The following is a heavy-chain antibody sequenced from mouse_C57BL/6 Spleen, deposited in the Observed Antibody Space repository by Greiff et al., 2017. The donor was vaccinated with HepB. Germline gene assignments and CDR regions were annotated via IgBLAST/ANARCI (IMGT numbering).Heavy chain of an antibody. CDR3: ARSVYYGSSYRDYFDY. Sequence: VQLQQPGAELVMPGASVKLSCKASGYTFTSYWMHWVKQRPGQGLEWIGEIDPSDSYTNYNQKFKGKSTLTVDKSSSTAYMQLSSLTSEDSAVYYCARSVYYGSSYRDYFDYWGQGTTLTVSS. V-gene: IGHV1-69*01. D-gene: IGHD1-1*01. J-gene: IGHJ2*01. CDR2: IDPSDSYT. CDR1: GYTFTSYW.